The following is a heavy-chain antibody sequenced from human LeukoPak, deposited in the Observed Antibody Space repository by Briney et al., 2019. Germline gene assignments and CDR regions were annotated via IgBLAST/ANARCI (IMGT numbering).Heavy chain of an antibody. J-gene: IGHJ4*02. D-gene: IGHD6-13*01. Sequence: SVKVSCKASGGTFSSYAISWVRQAPGQGLEWMGGVIPIFGTANYAQKFQGRVTITADKSTSTAYMELSSLRSEDTAVYYCARSSIIAAAGPYYFDYWGQGTLVTVSS. CDR1: GGTFSSYA. CDR2: VIPIFGTA. CDR3: ARSSIIAAAGPYYFDY. V-gene: IGHV1-69*06.